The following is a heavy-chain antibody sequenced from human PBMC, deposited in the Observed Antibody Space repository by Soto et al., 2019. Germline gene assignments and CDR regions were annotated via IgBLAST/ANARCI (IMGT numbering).Heavy chain of an antibody. CDR2: ISYDGSNK. Sequence: QVQLVESGGGVVQPGRSLRLSCAASGFTFSSYGMHWVRQAPGKGLEWVAVISYDGSNKYYADSVKGRFTITRDNSKNTLYLQMNSLIAKDRSVYYCAKDHVTATHYDYYYGMDVWGQGTTVTVSS. D-gene: IGHD2-21*02. CDR3: AKDHVTATHYDYYYGMDV. J-gene: IGHJ6*02. CDR1: GFTFSSYG. V-gene: IGHV3-30*18.